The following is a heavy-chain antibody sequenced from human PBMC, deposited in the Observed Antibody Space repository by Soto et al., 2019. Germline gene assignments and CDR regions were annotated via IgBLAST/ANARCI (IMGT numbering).Heavy chain of an antibody. D-gene: IGHD1-26*01. CDR3: ARREIQGPIDY. V-gene: IGHV4-28*01. CDR1: GYSITSINW. J-gene: IGHJ4*02. CDR2: IYYIATT. Sequence: QVQLQESGPGLVKPSDTLSLTCAVSGYSITSINWWGWIRQPPGKGLEWIGYIYYIATTYYNPSLKSRVTMSVDTSKNQLSLKLTYVTAVDTAVYYCARREIQGPIDYWGQGTLVTVSS.